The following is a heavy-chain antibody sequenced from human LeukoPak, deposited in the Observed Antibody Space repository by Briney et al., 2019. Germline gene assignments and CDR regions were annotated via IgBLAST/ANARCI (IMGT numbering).Heavy chain of an antibody. V-gene: IGHV1-69*04. CDR1: GGTFSSYA. CDR3: ARVNRWDYGDYVDY. CDR2: IIPILGIA. D-gene: IGHD4-17*01. Sequence: SVKVSCKASGGTFSSYAISWVRQAPGQGLEWMGRIIPILGIANYAQKFQGRVAITADKSTSTAYMELSSLRSEDTAVYYCARVNRWDYGDYVDYWGQGTLVTVSS. J-gene: IGHJ4*02.